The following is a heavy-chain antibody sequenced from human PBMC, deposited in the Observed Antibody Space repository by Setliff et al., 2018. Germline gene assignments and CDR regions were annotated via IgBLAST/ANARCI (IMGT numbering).Heavy chain of an antibody. D-gene: IGHD6-6*01. CDR1: GGTFSDYY. CDR3: ARGRNIAARLLDS. CDR2: INHRGST. Sequence: SETLSLTCAAYGGTFSDYYWTWIRQPPGKGLEWVGEINHRGSTNYNPSLKSRVTISVDTSKYQFSLKVISMTAADTAVYYCARGRNIAARLLDSWGQGTLVTVSS. J-gene: IGHJ4*02. V-gene: IGHV4-34*01.